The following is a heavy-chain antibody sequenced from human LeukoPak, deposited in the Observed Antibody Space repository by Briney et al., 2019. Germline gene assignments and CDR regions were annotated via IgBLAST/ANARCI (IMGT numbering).Heavy chain of an antibody. D-gene: IGHD2-2*02. J-gene: IGHJ6*03. V-gene: IGHV4-4*07. CDR3: ARDRVGVVPAAIPVMDYYYMDV. CDR2: IYTSGST. CDR1: GGSISSYY. Sequence: SETLSLTCTVSGGSISSYYWSWIRQPAGKGLEWIGRIYTSGSTNYNPSLKSRVTMSVDTSKNQFSLKLSSVTAADTAVYYCARDRVGVVPAAIPVMDYYYMDVWGKGTTVTVSS.